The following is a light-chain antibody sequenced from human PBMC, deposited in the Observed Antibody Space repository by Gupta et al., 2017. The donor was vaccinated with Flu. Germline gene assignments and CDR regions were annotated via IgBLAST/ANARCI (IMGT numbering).Light chain of an antibody. CDR3: GTGDASRSAWV. CDR1: NSNIANNY. J-gene: IGLJ3*02. CDR2: DND. Sequence: VSAAPGHKVTISCSGSNSNIANNYVSWYQRLPGTGPKVLIYDNDTRPSGIPDRFSGSKSGASATLGITGLQTGDEADYYCGTGDASRSAWVFGGGTRLTV. V-gene: IGLV1-51*01.